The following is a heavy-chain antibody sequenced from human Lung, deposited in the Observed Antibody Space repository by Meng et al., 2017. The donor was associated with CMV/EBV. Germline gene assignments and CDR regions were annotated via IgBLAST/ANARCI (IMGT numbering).Heavy chain of an antibody. CDR2: IYYSGST. V-gene: IGHV4-30-4*08. CDR1: GGSISSGDYY. J-gene: IGHJ4*02. Sequence: VRRQESGPGLVKPSQTLSLTCTVSGGSISSGDYYWSWIRQPPGKGLEWIGYIYYSGSTYYHPSLKSRVTISVDTSKNQFSLKLSSVTAADTAVYYCARALDTAMVTFDYWGQGTLVTVSS. D-gene: IGHD5-18*01. CDR3: ARALDTAMVTFDY.